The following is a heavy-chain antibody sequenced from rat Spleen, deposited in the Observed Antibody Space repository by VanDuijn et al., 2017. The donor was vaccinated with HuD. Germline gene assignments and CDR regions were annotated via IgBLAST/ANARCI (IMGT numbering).Heavy chain of an antibody. CDR3: ARGGNYYYVMDA. CDR2: INSAGST. J-gene: IGHJ4*01. CDR1: GYSITSNY. D-gene: IGHD1-10*01. V-gene: IGHV3-3*01. Sequence: EVQLQESGPGLVKPSQSLSLTCSVTGYSITSNYWGWIRKFPGNKLEWMGYINSAGSTNYNPSLKSRISITRDTSKNPFFLQVNSVTTEDTATYYCARGGNYYYVMDAWGQGASVTVSS.